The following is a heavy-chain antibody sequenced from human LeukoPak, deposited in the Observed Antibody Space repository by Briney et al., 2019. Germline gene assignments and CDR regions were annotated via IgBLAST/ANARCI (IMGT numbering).Heavy chain of an antibody. CDR3: ASWDQYGHPPSLGY. V-gene: IGHV4-4*02. D-gene: IGHD2-2*01. Sequence: SETLSLTCAVSGGSISSSNWWSWVRQPPGKGLEWIGEIYHSGSTNYNPSLKSRVTISVDESKNQFSLKLSSVTAADTAVYYCASWDQYGHPPSLGYWGQGTLVTVSS. J-gene: IGHJ4*02. CDR1: GGSISSSNW. CDR2: IYHSGST.